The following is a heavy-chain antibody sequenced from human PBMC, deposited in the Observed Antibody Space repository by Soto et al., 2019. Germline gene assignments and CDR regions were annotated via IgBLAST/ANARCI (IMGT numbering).Heavy chain of an antibody. D-gene: IGHD4-4*01. CDR2: IYYTGST. V-gene: IGHV4-59*01. CDR3: ARATVQRHFDS. J-gene: IGHJ4*02. Sequence: ETLSLTCTVSGGSISNKYWTWIRQPPGKGLEWIGYIYYTGSTTYHPSLTSRVAISLDTSMQQFSLRLNSVTAADTAVYYCARATVQRHFDSWGQGTLVTVSS. CDR1: GGSISNKY.